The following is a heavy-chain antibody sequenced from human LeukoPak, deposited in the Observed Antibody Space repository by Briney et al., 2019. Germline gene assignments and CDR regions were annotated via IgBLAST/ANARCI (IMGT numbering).Heavy chain of an antibody. CDR1: GSTFSSYG. CDR2: IWYDGSNK. V-gene: IGHV3-33*01. CDR3: AGGPRYSDY. J-gene: IGHJ4*02. Sequence: GGSLRLSCAASGSTFSSYGMHWVRQAPGKGLEWVAVIWYDGSNKYYADSVKGRFTISRDNSKNTLYLQMNSLRAEDTAVYYCAGGPRYSDYWGQGTLVTVSS.